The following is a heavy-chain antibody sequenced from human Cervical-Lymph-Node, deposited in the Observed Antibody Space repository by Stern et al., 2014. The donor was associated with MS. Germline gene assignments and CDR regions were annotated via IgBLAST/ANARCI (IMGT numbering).Heavy chain of an antibody. CDR3: ATRDMATVTNYYYGMDV. J-gene: IGHJ6*02. V-gene: IGHV1-69*01. Sequence: QLVQSGAEVRKPGSSVTVSCKGSGFTFSSYAISWVRQAPGQGLEWMGGIIPFFGTANYVQRFLGRVTITADESTTTAYMELSSLRSEDTAVYYCATRDMATVTNYYYGMDVWGQGTTVIVSS. CDR2: IIPFFGTA. D-gene: IGHD5-24*01. CDR1: GFTFSSYA.